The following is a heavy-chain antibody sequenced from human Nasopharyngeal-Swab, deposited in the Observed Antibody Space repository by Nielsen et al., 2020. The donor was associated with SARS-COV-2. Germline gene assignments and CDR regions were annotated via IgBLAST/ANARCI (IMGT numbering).Heavy chain of an antibody. J-gene: IGHJ3*02. V-gene: IGHV3-23*01. CDR1: GFTFSSYA. D-gene: IGHD3-10*01. Sequence: GGSLSLSCSASGFTFSSYAMTWVRQAPGKGLEWVSVVTGSGYGTDYADSVKGRFTISRDNAKNTLYLQMNSLRAEDTAVYYCARKDVFAYGVDAFGIWGQGTMVTVSS. CDR2: VTGSGYGT. CDR3: ARKDVFAYGVDAFGI.